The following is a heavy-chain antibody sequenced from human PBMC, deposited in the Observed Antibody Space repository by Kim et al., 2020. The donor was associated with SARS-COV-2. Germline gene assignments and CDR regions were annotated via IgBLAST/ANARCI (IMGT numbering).Heavy chain of an antibody. Sequence: GGSLRLSCAASGFTFSDSDMNWIRQAPGKGLEWVAYISSDGGSTNYADSVKGRFTFSRDNAKKTLSLQMNRLRPEDTAVYYCVRDPYWCGRGTVVSDFWG. D-gene: IGHD2-8*02. CDR3: VRDPYWCGRGTVVSDF. CDR1: GFTFSDSD. J-gene: IGHJ6*01. CDR2: ISSDGGST. V-gene: IGHV3-11*01.